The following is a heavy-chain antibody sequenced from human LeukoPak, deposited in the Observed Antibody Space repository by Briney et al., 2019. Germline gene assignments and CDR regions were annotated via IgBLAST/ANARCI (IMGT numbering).Heavy chain of an antibody. Sequence: GGSLRLSCAASGFTFSSYAMSWVRQAPGKGLEWVSAISGSGGSTYYADSVKGRFTISRDNSKNTLYLQMNSLRAEGTAVYYCAKDSPLLYYDSSGLFDYWGQGTLVTVSS. J-gene: IGHJ4*02. D-gene: IGHD3-22*01. CDR1: GFTFSSYA. CDR3: AKDSPLLYYDSSGLFDY. V-gene: IGHV3-23*01. CDR2: ISGSGGST.